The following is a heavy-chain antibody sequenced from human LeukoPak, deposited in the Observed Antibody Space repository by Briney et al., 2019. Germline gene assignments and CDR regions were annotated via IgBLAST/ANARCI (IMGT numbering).Heavy chain of an antibody. CDR3: AGHWVGGYCSSTSCYTGLDY. CDR1: GYSFTSYW. D-gene: IGHD2-2*02. J-gene: IGHJ4*02. CDR2: IYPGDSDT. Sequence: GESLKISCKGSGYSFTSYWIGWVRQMPGKGLGWMGIIYPGDSDTRYSPSFQGQVTISADKSISTAYLQWSSLKASDTAMYYCAGHWVGGYCSSTSCYTGLDYWGQGTLVTVSS. V-gene: IGHV5-51*01.